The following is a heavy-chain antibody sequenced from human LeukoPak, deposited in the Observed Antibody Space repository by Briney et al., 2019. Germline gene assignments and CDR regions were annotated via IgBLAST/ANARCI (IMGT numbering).Heavy chain of an antibody. J-gene: IGHJ4*02. CDR1: GFTSSNYA. CDR2: IRKKANSYST. D-gene: IGHD1-26*01. Sequence: HPGGSLRLSCAASGFTSSNYAMNWVRQAPGKGLEWVGRIRKKANSYSTEYAASVKGRFTISRDDSKNSLYLQMNSLKTEDTAVYYCVRVVGEAFFDYWGQGTLVTVSS. CDR3: VRVVGEAFFDY. V-gene: IGHV3-72*01.